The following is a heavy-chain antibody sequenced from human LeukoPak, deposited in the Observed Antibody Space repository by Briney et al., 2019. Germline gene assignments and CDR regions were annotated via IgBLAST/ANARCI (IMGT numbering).Heavy chain of an antibody. CDR2: IKQDGSEK. J-gene: IGHJ4*02. CDR1: GFTFNSYW. CDR3: ARESSSWPDY. V-gene: IGHV3-7*01. Sequence: GGSLRLSCAASGFTFNSYWMSWVRQAPGKGLEWVANIKQDGSEKYYVDSVKGRFTISRDNAKNSLYLQMNSLRAEDTAVYYCARESSSWPDYWGQGTLVTVSS. D-gene: IGHD6-13*01.